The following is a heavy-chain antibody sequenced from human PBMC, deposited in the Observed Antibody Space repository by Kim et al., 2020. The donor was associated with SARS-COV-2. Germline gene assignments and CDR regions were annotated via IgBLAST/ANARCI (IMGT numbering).Heavy chain of an antibody. CDR3: AREVGATKGSYYYYYGMDI. CDR1: GFTFSSYG. D-gene: IGHD1-26*01. J-gene: IGHJ6*02. CDR2: IWYDGSNK. Sequence: GGSLRLSCAASGFTFSSYGMHWVRQAPGKGLEWVAVIWYDGSNKYYADSVKGRFTISRDNSKNTLYLQMNSLRAEDTAVYYCAREVGATKGSYYYYYGMDIWGQGTTVTVSS. V-gene: IGHV3-33*01.